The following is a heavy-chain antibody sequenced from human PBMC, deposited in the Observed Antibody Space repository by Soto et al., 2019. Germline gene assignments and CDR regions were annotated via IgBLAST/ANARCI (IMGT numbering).Heavy chain of an antibody. V-gene: IGHV3-7*01. J-gene: IGHJ4*02. CDR1: GFTFSTSW. CDR2: INQDGSEK. Sequence: PGGSLRLSCAASGFTFSTSWIDWVRQTPGKGLEWVANINQDGSEKNYVDSVKGRFAISRDNAKNSQFLQMSSLTAEDSGLYYCTRYLDLWGQGTLVTVSS. CDR3: TRYLDL. D-gene: IGHD3-9*01.